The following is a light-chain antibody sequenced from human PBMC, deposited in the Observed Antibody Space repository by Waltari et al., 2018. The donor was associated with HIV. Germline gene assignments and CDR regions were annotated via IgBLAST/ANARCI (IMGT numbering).Light chain of an antibody. J-gene: IGLJ3*02. CDR3: CSYAGSYTLV. Sequence: QSALTQTASVSGSPGQSITISCTGTSSDVGNYNLVSWYQQHPGKAPALVIYEVNKRPSGVSNRFSGSKSGNTASLTISGLQTEDEADYHCCSYAGSYTLVFGGGTKLTVL. V-gene: IGLV2-23*02. CDR2: EVN. CDR1: SSDVGNYNL.